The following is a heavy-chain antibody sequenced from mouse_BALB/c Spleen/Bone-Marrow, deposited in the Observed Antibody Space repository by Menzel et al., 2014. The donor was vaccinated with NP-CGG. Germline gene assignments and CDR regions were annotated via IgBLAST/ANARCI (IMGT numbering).Heavy chain of an antibody. CDR3: ARSGGNYVSFAY. V-gene: IGHV1-69*02. Sequence: VKLVESGAELVKPGAPVKLSCKAPGYTFTSYWMNWVKQRPGRGLEWIGRIDPSDSETHYNQKFKDKATLTVDKSSSIAYIQLSSLTSEDSAVYYCARSGGNYVSFAYWGQGTLVTVSA. CDR2: IDPSDSET. D-gene: IGHD2-1*01. CDR1: GYTFTSYW. J-gene: IGHJ3*01.